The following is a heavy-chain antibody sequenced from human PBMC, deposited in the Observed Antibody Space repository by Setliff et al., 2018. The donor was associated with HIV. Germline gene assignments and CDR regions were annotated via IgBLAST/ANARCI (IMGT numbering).Heavy chain of an antibody. J-gene: IGHJ4*02. CDR2: MSTSSSYI. V-gene: IGHV3-21*04. CDR1: GFTFSSYS. CDR3: ARAKTSGTYYGWSY. D-gene: IGHD1-26*01. Sequence: PGGSLRLSCAASGFTFSSYSMNWVRQAPGKGLEWVSYMSTSSSYIYYADSVRGRFTISRDNTKNSLYLQMNSLRAEDTAVYYCARAKTSGTYYGWSYWGQGTLVTVSS.